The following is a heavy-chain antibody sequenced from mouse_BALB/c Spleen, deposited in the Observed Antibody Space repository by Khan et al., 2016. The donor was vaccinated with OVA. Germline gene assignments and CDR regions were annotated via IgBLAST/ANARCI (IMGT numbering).Heavy chain of an antibody. J-gene: IGHJ3*01. D-gene: IGHD2-14*01. CDR1: GYTFTSYT. Sequence: QVQLKQSGAELARPGASVKMSCKASGYTFTSYTIHWIKLRPGQGLEWIGFINPSNGYTNYNQKFKDKATLTADKSSTTVYMQLSSLTSDDSAVYNWVRDGADHRNDGWFAYWGQGTLVTVSA. CDR2: INPSNGYT. V-gene: IGHV1-4*01. CDR3: VRDGADHRNDGWFAY.